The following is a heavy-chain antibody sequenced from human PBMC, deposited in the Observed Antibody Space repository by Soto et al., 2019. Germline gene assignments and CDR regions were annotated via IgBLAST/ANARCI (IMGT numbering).Heavy chain of an antibody. J-gene: IGHJ4*02. D-gene: IGHD2-21*02. CDR1: GGTFSSYT. CDR3: AREQYGGDPMI. V-gene: IGHV1-69*08. Sequence: QVQLVQSGAEVKKPGSSVKVSCKASGGTFSSYTISWVRQAPGQGLEWMGRIIPILGIANYAQKFQGRVTITADKSTSTAYMELSSLRSEDTAVYYCAREQYGGDPMIWGQGPLVTVSS. CDR2: IIPILGIA.